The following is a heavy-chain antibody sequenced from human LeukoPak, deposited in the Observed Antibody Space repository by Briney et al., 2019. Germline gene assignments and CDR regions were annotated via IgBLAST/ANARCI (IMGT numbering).Heavy chain of an antibody. CDR2: ISSSRSYI. Sequence: GGSLRLSCAASGFTFSSYSMNWVRQAPGKGLEWVSFISSSRSYIYYADSVKGRFTISRDNAKNSLYLQMNSLRAEDTAVYYCARFIAAPYYFDYWGRGTLVTVSS. D-gene: IGHD6-13*01. CDR1: GFTFSSYS. CDR3: ARFIAAPYYFDY. J-gene: IGHJ4*02. V-gene: IGHV3-21*01.